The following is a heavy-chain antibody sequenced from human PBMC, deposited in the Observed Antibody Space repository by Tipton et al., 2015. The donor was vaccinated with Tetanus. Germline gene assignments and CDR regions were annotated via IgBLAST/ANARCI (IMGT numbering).Heavy chain of an antibody. V-gene: IGHV3-48*02. J-gene: IGHJ4*02. D-gene: IGHD3-16*02. CDR2: INSVSRII. CDR1: GFTFRSYS. CDR3: ARAPGGGSYHMDF. Sequence: SLRLSCVASGFTFRSYSVNWVRQAPGGGLEWIACINSVSRIIFYADSVKGRFTISRDNAKNLLYLQMHNLRDEDTAVYYCARAPGGGSYHMDFWGQGALVAVSS.